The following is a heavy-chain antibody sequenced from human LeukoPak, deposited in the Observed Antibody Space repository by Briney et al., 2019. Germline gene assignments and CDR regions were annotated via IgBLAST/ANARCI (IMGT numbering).Heavy chain of an antibody. CDR3: SGGSGWLTEY. CDR1: GFSMSTYW. J-gene: IGHJ4*02. Sequence: PGRSLRPSCAASGFSMSTYWMNCVRQAPGKGLEWVATIKQDGSETLYVVFVKGGFTISRDNAKNSLYRQMNSRRAEDAAVYYCSGGSGWLTEYWGQGTLVTVSS. V-gene: IGHV3-7*04. D-gene: IGHD6-19*01. CDR2: IKQDGSET.